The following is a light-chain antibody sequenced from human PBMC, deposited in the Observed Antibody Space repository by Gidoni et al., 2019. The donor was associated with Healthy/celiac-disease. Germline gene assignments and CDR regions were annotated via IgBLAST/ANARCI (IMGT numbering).Light chain of an antibody. CDR3: QQYDNLPLT. CDR2: DAS. J-gene: IGKJ4*01. V-gene: IGKV1-33*01. Sequence: DIQMTQSPSSLSVSVGDRVTITCQASQDISNYLNCYQQKTGKAPKLLIYDASNLETGVPSRFSGSGSGTDFTFTISRLQPEDIATYYCQQYDNLPLTFXGXTKVEIK. CDR1: QDISNY.